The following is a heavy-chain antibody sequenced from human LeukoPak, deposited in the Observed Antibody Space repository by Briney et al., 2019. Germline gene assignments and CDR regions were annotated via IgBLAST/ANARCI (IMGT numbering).Heavy chain of an antibody. Sequence: QTGGSLRLSCAASGFTFSSYWMSWVRQAPGKGLEWVANIKQDGSEKYYVDSVKGRFTISRDNAKNSLYLQMNSLRAEDTAVYYCARAPKGCALLRYLCGNWFDPWGQGTLVTVSS. CDR2: IKQDGSEK. CDR3: ARAPKGCALLRYLCGNWFDP. D-gene: IGHD3-9*01. J-gene: IGHJ5*02. CDR1: GFTFSSYW. V-gene: IGHV3-7*01.